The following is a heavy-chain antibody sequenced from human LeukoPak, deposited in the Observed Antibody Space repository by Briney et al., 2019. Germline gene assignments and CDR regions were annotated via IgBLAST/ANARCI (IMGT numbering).Heavy chain of an antibody. CDR2: INPNSGGT. Sequence: GASVKVSCKASGYTFTSYGISWVRQAPGQGLEWMGWINPNSGGTNYAQKFQGWVTMTRDTSISTAYMELSRLRSDDTAVYYCARARYNWNDGGDWFDPWGQGTLVTVAS. CDR3: ARARYNWNDGGDWFDP. CDR1: GYTFTSYG. J-gene: IGHJ5*02. V-gene: IGHV1-2*04. D-gene: IGHD1-20*01.